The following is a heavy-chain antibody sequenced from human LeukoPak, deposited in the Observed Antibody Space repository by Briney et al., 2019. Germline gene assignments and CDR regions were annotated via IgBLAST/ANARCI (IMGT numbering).Heavy chain of an antibody. Sequence: ASVKVSCKASGYTFTSYYMHWVRQAPGQGLEWMGIINPSGGSTSYAQKFQDRVTMTRDMSTSTVYMELSSLRSEDTAVYYCARDTSPSTTVTTGDSWGWFDPWGQGTLVTVSS. CDR1: GYTFTSYY. D-gene: IGHD4-11*01. CDR3: ARDTSPSTTVTTGDSWGWFDP. CDR2: INPSGGST. J-gene: IGHJ5*02. V-gene: IGHV1-46*01.